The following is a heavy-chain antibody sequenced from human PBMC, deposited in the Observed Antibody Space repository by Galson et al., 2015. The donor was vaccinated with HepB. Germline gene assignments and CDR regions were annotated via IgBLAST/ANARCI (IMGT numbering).Heavy chain of an antibody. J-gene: IGHJ6*03. V-gene: IGHV1-18*04. D-gene: IGHD5-18*01. CDR2: ISGDNGNT. CDR3: AREGEIQLWSYYYYYMDV. CDR1: GFSISNYG. Sequence: SVKVSCKASGFSISNYGIIWVRQAPGQGLEWMGWISGDNGNTDYAQKAQGRVIMTTDTSTNTAYMELRSLRSDDTAVYYCAREGEIQLWSYYYYYMDVWGKGTTVTVSS.